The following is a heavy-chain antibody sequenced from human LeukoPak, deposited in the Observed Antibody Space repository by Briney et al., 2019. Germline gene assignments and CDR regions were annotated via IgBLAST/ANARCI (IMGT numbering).Heavy chain of an antibody. CDR2: INHSGST. V-gene: IGHV4-34*01. J-gene: IGHJ4*02. CDR1: GGSFSGYY. CDR3: ARGLYYDSDFDY. Sequence: SETLSLTCAVYGGSFSGYYWSWIRQPPGKGLEWIGEINHSGSTNYNPSLKSRVTISVDTSKNQFSLKLISVTAADTAVYYCARGLYYDSDFDYWGQGTLVTVSS. D-gene: IGHD3-22*01.